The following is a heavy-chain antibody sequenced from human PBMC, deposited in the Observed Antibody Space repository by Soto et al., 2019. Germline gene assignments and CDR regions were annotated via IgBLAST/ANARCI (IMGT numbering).Heavy chain of an antibody. CDR2: ISYDGSNK. CDR1: GFTFSSYA. D-gene: IGHD5-18*01. Sequence: PGGSLRLSCAASGFTFSSYAMHWVRQAPGKGLEWVAVISYDGSNKYYADSVKGRFTISRDNSKSTLYLQMNSLRAEDTAVYYCAGSYGDPHFDYWGQGTLVTVSS. V-gene: IGHV3-30-3*01. J-gene: IGHJ4*02. CDR3: AGSYGDPHFDY.